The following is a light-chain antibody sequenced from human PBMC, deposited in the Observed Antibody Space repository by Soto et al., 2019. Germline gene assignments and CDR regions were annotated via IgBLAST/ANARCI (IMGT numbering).Light chain of an antibody. J-gene: IGLJ7*01. Sequence: QSALTQPASVSGSPGQSITISCTGTSRDVGGYNYVSWHQQHPDKAPKVIITEVSNRPSGVSNRFSGSKSGNTASLTISGLQAEDEADYYCSSYISSSTFVVFGGGTQLTVL. CDR2: EVS. CDR1: SRDVGGYNY. CDR3: SSYISSSTFVV. V-gene: IGLV2-14*01.